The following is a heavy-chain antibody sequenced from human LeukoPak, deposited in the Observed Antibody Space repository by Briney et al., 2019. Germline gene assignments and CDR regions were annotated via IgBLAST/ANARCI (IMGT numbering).Heavy chain of an antibody. CDR1: GGSISSSSYY. Sequence: SETLSLTCTVSGGSISSSSYYWGWIRQPPGKGLEWIGSIYHSGNTYYNPSLKSRVTISVDRSKNQFSLKLSSVTAADTAVYYCARDNAPYGSGSYYWPPRIDYWGQGTLVTVSS. V-gene: IGHV4-39*07. D-gene: IGHD3-10*01. CDR2: IYHSGNT. CDR3: ARDNAPYGSGSYYWPPRIDY. J-gene: IGHJ4*02.